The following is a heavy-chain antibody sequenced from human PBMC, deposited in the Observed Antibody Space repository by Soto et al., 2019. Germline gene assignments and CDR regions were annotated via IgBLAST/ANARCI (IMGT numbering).Heavy chain of an antibody. V-gene: IGHV4-59*01. Sequence: SETLSLTCTVSGGSISSYYWSWIRQPPGKGLEWIGYIYYSGSTNYNPSLKSRVTISVDTSKNQFSLKLSSVTAADTAVYYCGRDSINYGSGTSGMDVWGQGTTVTVSS. J-gene: IGHJ6*02. CDR1: GGSISSYY. CDR3: GRDSINYGSGTSGMDV. D-gene: IGHD3-10*01. CDR2: IYYSGST.